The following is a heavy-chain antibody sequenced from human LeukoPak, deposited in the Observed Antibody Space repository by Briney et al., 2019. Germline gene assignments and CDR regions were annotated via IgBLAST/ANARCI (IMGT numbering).Heavy chain of an antibody. V-gene: IGHV3-72*01. Sequence: GGSLRLSCAASGFTFSDHYTDWVRQAPGKGLEWVGRTRNKANGYTTEYAESVKGRFTISRDDSRNSLYLQIDSLKTEDTAVYYCARGARVVVIEKALGYWGQGTLVTVSS. CDR1: GFTFSDHY. D-gene: IGHD3-22*01. CDR3: ARGARVVVIEKALGY. J-gene: IGHJ4*02. CDR2: TRNKANGYTT.